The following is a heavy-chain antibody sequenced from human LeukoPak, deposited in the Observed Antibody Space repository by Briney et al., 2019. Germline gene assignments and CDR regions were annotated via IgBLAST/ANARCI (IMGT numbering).Heavy chain of an antibody. J-gene: IGHJ3*02. V-gene: IGHV3-23*01. CDR1: GFTFSSYA. CDR2: ISGSGGST. Sequence: PGGSLRLSCAASGFTFSSYAMSWVRQAPGKGLEWVSAISGSGGSTYYADSVKGRFTISRDNSKNTLYLQMNSLRAEDTAVYYCAKDRSYYYDSSGHRGAFDIWGQGTMVTVSS. D-gene: IGHD3-22*01. CDR3: AKDRSYYYDSSGHRGAFDI.